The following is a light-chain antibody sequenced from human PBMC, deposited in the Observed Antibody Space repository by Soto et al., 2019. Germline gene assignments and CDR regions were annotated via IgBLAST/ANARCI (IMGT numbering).Light chain of an antibody. J-gene: IGLJ3*02. CDR3: CSYAGSSTWV. V-gene: IGLV2-23*01. Sequence: QSVLTQPPSASGSPGQSVTISCTGTSSDVGSFNLVSWYQHHPGKAPKLMIYEGSKRPSGVSNRFFGSRSGNTASLTISGLQAEDEADYYCCSYAGSSTWVFGGGTKLTVL. CDR2: EGS. CDR1: SSDVGSFNL.